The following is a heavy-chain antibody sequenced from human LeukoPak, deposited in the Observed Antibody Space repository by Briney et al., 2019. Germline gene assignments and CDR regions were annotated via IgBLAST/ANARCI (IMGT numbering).Heavy chain of an antibody. Sequence: GGSLRLSCAVSGFTVSSNYMSWVRQAPGKGLEWVSVIYGGGITNYADSVKGRFTISRDNAKNSLYLQMNSLRDEDTAVYYCARPRRDGYNYFDYWGQGTLVTVSS. J-gene: IGHJ4*02. CDR3: ARPRRDGYNYFDY. V-gene: IGHV3-53*01. CDR1: GFTVSSNY. D-gene: IGHD5-24*01. CDR2: IYGGGIT.